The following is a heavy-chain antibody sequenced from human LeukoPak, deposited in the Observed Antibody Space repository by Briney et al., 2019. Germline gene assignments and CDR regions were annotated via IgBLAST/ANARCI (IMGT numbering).Heavy chain of an antibody. D-gene: IGHD1-20*01. CDR3: ARDRSNWNYFDY. Sequence: SETLSLTCTVSGGSISSSSYYWGWIRQPPGKGLEWIGSIYYSGSTYYNPSLKSRVTISVDTSKNQFSLKLSSVTAADTAVYYCARDRSNWNYFDYWGQGTLVTVSS. CDR1: GGSISSSSYY. J-gene: IGHJ4*02. CDR2: IYYSGST. V-gene: IGHV4-39*07.